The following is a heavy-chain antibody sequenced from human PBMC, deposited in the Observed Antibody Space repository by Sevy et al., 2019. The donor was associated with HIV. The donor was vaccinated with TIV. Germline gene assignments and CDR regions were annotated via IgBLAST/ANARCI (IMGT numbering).Heavy chain of an antibody. CDR2: LIENGVDT. CDR1: GFTFNNYA. D-gene: IGHD3-10*02. J-gene: IGHJ4*02. CDR3: VKDYMFAADWAPDS. V-gene: IGHV3-23*01. Sequence: GGSLRLSCAASGFTFNNYAMSWVRQPPGKGLEWVSGLIENGVDTYYSDSVRGRFTISRDNSKNTLYLQMNSLGADDTAIYYCVKDYMFAADWAPDSWGQGTLVTVSS.